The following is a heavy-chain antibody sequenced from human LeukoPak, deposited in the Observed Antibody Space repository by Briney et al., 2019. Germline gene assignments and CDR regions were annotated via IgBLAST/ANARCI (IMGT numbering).Heavy chain of an antibody. CDR3: ARDHRYSGYDYGGYYFDY. CDR1: GGSISSYY. Sequence: PLETLSLTCTVSGGSISSYYWSWIRQPPGKGLEWIGYIYYSGSTNYNPSLKSRVTISVDTSKNQFSLKLSSVTAADTAVYYCARDHRYSGYDYGGYYFDYWGQGTLVTVSS. V-gene: IGHV4-59*01. J-gene: IGHJ4*02. CDR2: IYYSGST. D-gene: IGHD5-12*01.